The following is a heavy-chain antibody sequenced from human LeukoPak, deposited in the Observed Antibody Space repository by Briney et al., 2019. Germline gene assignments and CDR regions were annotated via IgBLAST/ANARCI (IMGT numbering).Heavy chain of an antibody. CDR1: GFTFSSYA. J-gene: IGHJ5*01. CDR3: AKGGYRSSTSLQNWFDS. V-gene: IGHV3-23*01. CDR2: ISGNSGST. D-gene: IGHD2-2*01. Sequence: GGSLRLSCAASGFTFSSYAMSWVRQAPGKGLEWVSSISGNSGSTYYADSLKGRFTISRDNSKNTLYLQMNSLRAEDTAVYYCAKGGYRSSTSLQNWFDSWGQGTLVTVSA.